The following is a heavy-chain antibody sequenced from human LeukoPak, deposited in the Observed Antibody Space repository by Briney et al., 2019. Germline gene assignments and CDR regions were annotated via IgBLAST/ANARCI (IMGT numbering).Heavy chain of an antibody. CDR3: ARVYYYDSSGYIFDY. Sequence: GGSLRLSCAASGFTVSSNYMSWVRQAPGKGLEWVSVIYSVGSTYYADSVKGRFTISRHNSKNTLYLQMNSLRAEDTAVYCCARVYYYDSSGYIFDYWGQGTLVTVSS. CDR1: GFTVSSNY. V-gene: IGHV3-53*04. CDR2: IYSVGST. J-gene: IGHJ4*02. D-gene: IGHD3-22*01.